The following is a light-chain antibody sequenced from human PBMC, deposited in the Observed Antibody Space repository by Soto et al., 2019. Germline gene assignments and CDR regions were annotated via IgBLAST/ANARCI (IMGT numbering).Light chain of an antibody. CDR1: QVINNY. J-gene: IGKJ2*01. Sequence: DIPLTQSPSFLSASVGDRVTVTCRASQVINNYLAWYQQKPGKAPKLLIYAASTLQLGVPSRFSGSGSGTEFTLTINSLQPEDFATYFCQHLDGDRLYTFGQGTKLDI. V-gene: IGKV1-9*01. CDR2: AAS. CDR3: QHLDGDRLYT.